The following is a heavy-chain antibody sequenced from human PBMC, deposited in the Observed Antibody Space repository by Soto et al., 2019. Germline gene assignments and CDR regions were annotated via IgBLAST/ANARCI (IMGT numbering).Heavy chain of an antibody. Sequence: QITLKESGPTLVKPTQTLTLTCTFSGFSLGTSEVSVGWIRQPPRKALEWLALIYSDDDKRYSPSLESRLTLPQDTSKHQVVLTMTNMDPVDTATYYCAHHKRGRGGDYWGQGTLVTVSS. CDR1: GFSLGTSEVS. J-gene: IGHJ4*02. CDR3: AHHKRGRGGDY. D-gene: IGHD3-16*01. V-gene: IGHV2-5*02. CDR2: IYSDDDK.